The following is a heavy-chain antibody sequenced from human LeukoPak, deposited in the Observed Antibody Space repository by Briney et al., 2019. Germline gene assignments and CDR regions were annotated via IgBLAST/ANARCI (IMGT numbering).Heavy chain of an antibody. J-gene: IGHJ5*02. D-gene: IGHD1-26*01. CDR2: INHSGST. CDR1: GGSFSGYY. CDR3: ARGSKMLGYNWFDP. Sequence: SETLSLTCAVSGGSFSGYYWNWIRQPPGKGLEWIWEINHSGSTNYIPSLKSRVTISVETSKNQFSLKLSSVTAADTAVYYCARGSKMLGYNWFDPWGQGTLVTVSS. V-gene: IGHV4-34*01.